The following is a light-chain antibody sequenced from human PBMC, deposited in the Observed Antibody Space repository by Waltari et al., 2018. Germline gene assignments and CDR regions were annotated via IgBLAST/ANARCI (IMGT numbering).Light chain of an antibody. CDR3: QAWDSSSAV. Sequence: SYEVTQPPSVSVSPGQTATIACSGDKLEDKYTAWFQQKPGQSPALIIYRDNRRPPGIPERFLGSKSGNTATLTISGTHAMDEGDYYCQAWDSSSAVFGGGTKLTVL. CDR2: RDN. V-gene: IGLV3-1*01. CDR1: KLEDKY. J-gene: IGLJ3*02.